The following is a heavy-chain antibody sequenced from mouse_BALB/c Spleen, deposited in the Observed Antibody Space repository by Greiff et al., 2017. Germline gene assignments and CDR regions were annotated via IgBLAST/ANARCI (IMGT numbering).Heavy chain of an antibody. Sequence: QVQLQQSGAELAKPGASVKMSCKASGYTFTSYWMHWVKQRPGQGLEWIGYINPSTGYTEYNQKFKDKATLTADKSSSTAYMQLSSLTSDDSAVYYCARSAYYRYDGFYYAMDYWGQGTSVTVSS. CDR1: GYTFTSYW. CDR3: ARSAYYRYDGFYYAMDY. V-gene: IGHV1-7*01. J-gene: IGHJ4*01. CDR2: INPSTGYT. D-gene: IGHD2-14*01.